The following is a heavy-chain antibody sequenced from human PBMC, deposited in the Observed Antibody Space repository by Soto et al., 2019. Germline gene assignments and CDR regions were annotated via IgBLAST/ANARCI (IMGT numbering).Heavy chain of an antibody. D-gene: IGHD2-2*01. CDR3: AKLLSGTRSFDY. CDR2: MNPNSGNT. V-gene: IGHV1-8*01. Sequence: ASVKVSCKASGYTFTSYDINWVRQATGQGLERMGWMNPNSGNTGYAQKFQGRVTMTRNTSISTAYMELSSLRSEDTAVYYCAKLLSGTRSFDYWGQGTQVTVSS. CDR1: GYTFTSYD. J-gene: IGHJ4*02.